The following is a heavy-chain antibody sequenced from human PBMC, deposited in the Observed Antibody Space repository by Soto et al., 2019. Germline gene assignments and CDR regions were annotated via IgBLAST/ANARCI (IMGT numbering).Heavy chain of an antibody. D-gene: IGHD3-22*01. CDR2: IYSGGST. CDR3: ARGNSSGYYYTDFDY. CDR1: GFTVSSNY. V-gene: IGHV3-66*01. Sequence: EVQLVESGGGLVQSGGSLRLSCAASGFTVSSNYMSWVRQAPGKGLEWVSVIYSGGSTYYADSVKGRFTISRDNSKNTLYLQMNSLRAEDTAVYYCARGNSSGYYYTDFDYWGQGTLVTVSS. J-gene: IGHJ4*02.